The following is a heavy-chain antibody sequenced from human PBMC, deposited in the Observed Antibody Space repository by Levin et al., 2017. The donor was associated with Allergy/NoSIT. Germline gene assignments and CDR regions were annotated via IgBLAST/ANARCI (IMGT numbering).Heavy chain of an antibody. J-gene: IGHJ5*02. CDR2: IKQDGSEK. Sequence: GGSLRLSCAASGFTFSSYWMSWVRQAPGKGLEWVANIKQDGSEKYYVDSVKGRFTISRDNAKNSLYLQMNSLRAEDTAVYYCARGTAMVMGVAQFDPWGQGTLVTVSS. D-gene: IGHD5-18*01. CDR3: ARGTAMVMGVAQFDP. V-gene: IGHV3-7*04. CDR1: GFTFSSYW.